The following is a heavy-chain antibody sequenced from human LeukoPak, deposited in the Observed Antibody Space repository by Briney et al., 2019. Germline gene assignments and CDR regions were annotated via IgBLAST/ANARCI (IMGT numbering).Heavy chain of an antibody. V-gene: IGHV4-38-2*01. CDR3: AGQNISSPYWYYYLDV. Sequence: SETLSLNCDVTGDSIGLGYYWGWIRQPPGKGLEWIGSIYHSGSPTYKPSLESLVTLSIDTFKNQFSLKLTSVTAADTAVYYCAGQNISSPYWYYYLDVWGKGTTVTVS. D-gene: IGHD6-6*01. CDR1: GDSIGLGYY. J-gene: IGHJ6*03. CDR2: IYHSGSP.